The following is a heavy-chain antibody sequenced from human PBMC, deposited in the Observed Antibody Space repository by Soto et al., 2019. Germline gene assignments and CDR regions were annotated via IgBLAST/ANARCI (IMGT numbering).Heavy chain of an antibody. CDR1: GYTFTGYY. J-gene: IGHJ6*02. Sequence: GXSVKVSSKASGYTFTGYYMHLVRHSPGQGLEWMGWINPNSGGTNYAQKFQGWVTMTRDTSISTAYMELSRLRSDETAVYYCARTSIAARRDYYYGMDVWGQGTTVTVSS. V-gene: IGHV1-2*04. CDR2: INPNSGGT. D-gene: IGHD6-6*01. CDR3: ARTSIAARRDYYYGMDV.